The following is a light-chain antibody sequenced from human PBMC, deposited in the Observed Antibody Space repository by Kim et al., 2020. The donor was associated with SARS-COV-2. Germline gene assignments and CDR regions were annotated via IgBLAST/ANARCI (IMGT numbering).Light chain of an antibody. CDR1: QSISSW. V-gene: IGKV1-5*01. CDR2: DAS. Sequence: IQMTQSPSTLSASVGDRVTITCRASQSISSWLAWYQQKPGKAPKLLIYDASSLESGAPSRFSGSGSGTEFTLTISSLQPDDFATYYCQQYNSYSYTFGQGTKLEIK. J-gene: IGKJ2*01. CDR3: QQYNSYSYT.